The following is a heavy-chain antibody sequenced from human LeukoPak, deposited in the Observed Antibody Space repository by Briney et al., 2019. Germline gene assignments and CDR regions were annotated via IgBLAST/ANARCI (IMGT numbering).Heavy chain of an antibody. D-gene: IGHD5-12*01. CDR1: GGPFSGYY. Sequence: SETLSLTCAVDGGPFSGYYWSWIRQPPGKGLEWIGEINHSGSTNYNPSLKSRLTISIDTSKSQFSLQLSSVTAADTAVYYCARHGSRVMATIEDSWGQGTLVIVSS. CDR2: INHSGST. J-gene: IGHJ4*02. V-gene: IGHV4-34*01. CDR3: ARHGSRVMATIEDS.